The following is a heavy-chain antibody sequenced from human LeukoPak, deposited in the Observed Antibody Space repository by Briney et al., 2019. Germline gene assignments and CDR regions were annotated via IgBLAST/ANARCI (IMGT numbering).Heavy chain of an antibody. CDR1: GYTFTSYY. CDR2: MNPNSGNT. J-gene: IGHJ6*03. Sequence: ASVKVSCKASGYTFTSYYMHWVRQAPGQGLEWMGWMNPNSGNTGYAQKFQGRVTMTRNTSISTAYMELSSLRSEDTAVYYCARVSGWSLYYYYYMDVWGKGTTVTISS. V-gene: IGHV1-8*02. D-gene: IGHD6-19*01. CDR3: ARVSGWSLYYYYYMDV.